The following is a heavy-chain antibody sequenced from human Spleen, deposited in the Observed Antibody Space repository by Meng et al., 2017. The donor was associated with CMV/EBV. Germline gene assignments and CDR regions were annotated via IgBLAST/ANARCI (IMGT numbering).Heavy chain of an antibody. CDR2: IYYSGST. CDR3: AREVYDTSGYHGAFDI. CDR1: GGSISSSSYY. V-gene: IGHV4-39*02. D-gene: IGHD3-22*01. J-gene: IGHJ3*02. Sequence: SETLSLTCTVSGGSISSSSYYWGWIRQPPGKGLEWIGSIYYSGSTYYNPSLKSRVTISVDTSKNQFSLKLSSVTAADTAVYYCAREVYDTSGYHGAFDIWGQGTMVTVSS.